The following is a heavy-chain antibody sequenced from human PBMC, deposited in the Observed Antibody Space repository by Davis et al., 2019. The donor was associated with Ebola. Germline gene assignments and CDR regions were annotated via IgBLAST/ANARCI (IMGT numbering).Heavy chain of an antibody. V-gene: IGHV1-69*06. CDR3: GREGRSGNDYALDV. Sequence: SVKVSCTVSGGSFTNYALSWVRQAPGQGLEWMGTIIPVFATANYAQKLQGRVTITADTSTTTVYVELSSLRPEDTAVYYCGREGRSGNDYALDVWGQGTAVTVSS. D-gene: IGHD5-12*01. CDR1: GGSFTNYA. J-gene: IGHJ6*02. CDR2: IIPVFATA.